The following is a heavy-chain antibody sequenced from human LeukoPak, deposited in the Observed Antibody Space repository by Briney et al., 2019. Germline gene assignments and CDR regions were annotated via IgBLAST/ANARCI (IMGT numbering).Heavy chain of an antibody. CDR3: AKDGDYYGSGSYFTYYFDY. J-gene: IGHJ4*02. Sequence: QTGGSLRLSCAASGFTFSSYAMSWVRQAPGKGLEWVSAISGSGGSTYYADSVKGRFTISRDNSKNTLYLQMNSLRAEDTAVYYCAKDGDYYGSGSYFTYYFDYWGQGTLVTVSS. CDR1: GFTFSSYA. V-gene: IGHV3-23*01. CDR2: ISGSGGST. D-gene: IGHD3-10*01.